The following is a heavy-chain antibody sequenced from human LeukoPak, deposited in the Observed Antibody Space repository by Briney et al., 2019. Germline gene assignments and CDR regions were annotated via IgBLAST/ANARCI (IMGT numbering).Heavy chain of an antibody. V-gene: IGHV3-21*01. CDR3: ARATDGDYVPY. CDR2: ISSSSSYI. Sequence: GGSLRLSCAASGFTFSSYSMNWVRQAPGRGLEWVSSISSSSSYINYADSVKGRFTISRDNAKNSLYLQMNSLRAEDTAVYYCARATDGDYVPYWGQGTLVTVSS. D-gene: IGHD4-17*01. CDR1: GFTFSSYS. J-gene: IGHJ4*02.